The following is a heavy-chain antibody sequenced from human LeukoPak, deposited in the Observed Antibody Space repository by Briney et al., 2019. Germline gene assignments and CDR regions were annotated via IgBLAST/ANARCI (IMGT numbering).Heavy chain of an antibody. V-gene: IGHV5-51*01. CDR2: IYPGDSDT. CDR3: ARITYYYDSSGYYYYYMDV. J-gene: IGHJ6*03. Sequence: GESLKISCKGSGYSFTSYWIGWVRQMPGKGLEWMGIIYPGDSDTRYSPSFQGQVTISADKSISTAYLQWSSLKASDTAMYYCARITYYYDSSGYYYYYMDVWGKGTTVTVSS. D-gene: IGHD3-22*01. CDR1: GYSFTSYW.